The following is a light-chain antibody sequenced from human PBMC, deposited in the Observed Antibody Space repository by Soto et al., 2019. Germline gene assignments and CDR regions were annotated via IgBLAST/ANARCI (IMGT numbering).Light chain of an antibody. CDR1: QGIRED. J-gene: IGKJ4*01. Sequence: ALQMTQSPASLSASVGDRVTITCRASQGIREDLGWYQVKPGKAPRLLIYTASNLQSGVPSRFSGSGSGTDFTITINGLQPEDFAIYDALQEYNSPLTFGGGTMVESK. CDR2: TAS. V-gene: IGKV1-6*01. CDR3: LQEYNSPLT.